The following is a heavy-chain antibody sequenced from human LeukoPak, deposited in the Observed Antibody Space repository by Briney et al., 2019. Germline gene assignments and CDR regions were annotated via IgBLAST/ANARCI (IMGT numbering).Heavy chain of an antibody. J-gene: IGHJ6*02. CDR3: ARSYYDFWSGYYNYYYGMDV. V-gene: IGHV4-39*01. Sequence: PSETLSLTCTVSGGSISSYYWGWIRQPPGKGLEWIGRIYYSGSTYYNPSLRSRVTISVDTSKNQFSLKLSSVTAADTAVYYCARSYYDFWSGYYNYYYGMDVWGQGTTVTVSS. CDR2: IYYSGST. D-gene: IGHD3-3*01. CDR1: GGSISSYY.